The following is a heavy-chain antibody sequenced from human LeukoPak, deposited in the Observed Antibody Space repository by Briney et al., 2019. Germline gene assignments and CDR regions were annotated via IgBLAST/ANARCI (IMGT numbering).Heavy chain of an antibody. D-gene: IGHD3-10*01. V-gene: IGHV3-23*01. CDR1: GFTFSSYA. CDR3: AKSSAYYYMDA. Sequence: TGGSLRLSCAASGFTFSSYAMSGVRQAPGKGLEWVSAISGSGGSTYYADSVKGRFTISRDNSNNTLYLHMNSLRAEDTAVYYCAKSSAYYYMDAWGQGTTVTVSS. CDR2: ISGSGGST. J-gene: IGHJ6*03.